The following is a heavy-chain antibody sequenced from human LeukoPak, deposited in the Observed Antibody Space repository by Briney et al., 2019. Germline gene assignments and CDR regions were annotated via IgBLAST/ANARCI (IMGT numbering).Heavy chain of an antibody. V-gene: IGHV4-30-4*01. Sequence: KPSETLSLTCTVSGGSFSSGSYYWSWIRQPPGKGLEWIGYIHYSGSTYYNPSLKSRVTISVDRTQNHFSLKLSSVTAADTAVYYCARDRSLAPNAFDIWGQGTVVTVSS. J-gene: IGHJ3*02. CDR2: IHYSGST. CDR3: ARDRSLAPNAFDI. CDR1: GGSFSSGSYY.